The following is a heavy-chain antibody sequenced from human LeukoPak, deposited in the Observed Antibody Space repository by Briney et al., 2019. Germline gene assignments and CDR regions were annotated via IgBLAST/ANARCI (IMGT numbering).Heavy chain of an antibody. CDR3: ARDRLSCSGGSCYSNWFDP. CDR1: GYTFTGYY. V-gene: IGHV1-2*02. J-gene: IGHJ5*02. CDR2: INPNSGST. Sequence: ASVKVSCKASGYTFTGYYMHWVRQAPGQGLEWMGWINPNSGSTTYAQKFQGRVTMTRDMSTSTVYMELSSLRSEDTAVYYCARDRLSCSGGSCYSNWFDPWGQGTLVTVSS. D-gene: IGHD2-15*01.